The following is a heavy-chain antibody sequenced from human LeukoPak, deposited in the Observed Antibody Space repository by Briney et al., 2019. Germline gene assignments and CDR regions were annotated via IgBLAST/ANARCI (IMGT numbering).Heavy chain of an antibody. Sequence: ASVKVSCKASGYIFINYGINWVRQAPGQGLEWVGWITPYNGNTNYAQKLQGRVTMTTDTSTSTAYMELRSLRPDDTAMYYCARRGVYYYDSSGRANYYFDFWGQGTLVTVSS. V-gene: IGHV1-18*01. J-gene: IGHJ4*02. D-gene: IGHD3-22*01. CDR3: ARRGVYYYDSSGRANYYFDF. CDR2: ITPYNGNT. CDR1: GYIFINYG.